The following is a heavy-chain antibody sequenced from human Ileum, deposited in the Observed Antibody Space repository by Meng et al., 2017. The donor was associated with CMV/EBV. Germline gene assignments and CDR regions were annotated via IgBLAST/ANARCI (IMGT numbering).Heavy chain of an antibody. Sequence: CAASGCTFFTYSMNWVRQAPGKGLEWVSSISSSSNYIYYADSVKGRFTISRDNAKNSLYLQMNTLRAEDTAVYYCARSNSRAHYWFDPWGQGTLVTVSS. CDR3: ARSNSRAHYWFDP. D-gene: IGHD6-13*01. J-gene: IGHJ5*02. V-gene: IGHV3-21*01. CDR2: ISSSSNYI. CDR1: GCTFFTYS.